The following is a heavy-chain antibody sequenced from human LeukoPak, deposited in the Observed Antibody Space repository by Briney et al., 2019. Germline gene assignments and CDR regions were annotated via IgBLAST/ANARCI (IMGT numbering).Heavy chain of an antibody. Sequence: KPSETLSLTCTVSGGSISNYYWSWIRQPPGKGLEWIGYIHYTGSTKYNPSLKSRVTLSVDSSKTRSSLKLNSVTAADTAVYYCAKSPSWGSGLDAFDIWGQGTMVTVSS. CDR2: IHYTGST. CDR3: AKSPSWGSGLDAFDI. CDR1: GGSISNYY. D-gene: IGHD7-27*01. V-gene: IGHV4-59*01. J-gene: IGHJ3*02.